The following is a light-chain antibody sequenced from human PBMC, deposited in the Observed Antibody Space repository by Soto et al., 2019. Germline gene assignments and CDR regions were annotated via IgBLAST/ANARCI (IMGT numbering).Light chain of an antibody. Sequence: EIVLTQSPGTLSLSPGERATLSCRASQSVSSSYLAWYQQKPGQAPRPLIYGASSRAIGIPDRFSGSGSGTDFTLTISGLEPEDFAVYYCQQYGSSPWTFRPGTKVDI. CDR1: QSVSSSY. J-gene: IGKJ1*01. CDR2: GAS. CDR3: QQYGSSPWT. V-gene: IGKV3-20*01.